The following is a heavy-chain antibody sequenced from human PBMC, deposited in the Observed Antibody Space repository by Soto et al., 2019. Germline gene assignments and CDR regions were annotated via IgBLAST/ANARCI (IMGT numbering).Heavy chain of an antibody. D-gene: IGHD6-19*01. J-gene: IGHJ2*01. CDR1: GFTFSSYW. Sequence: GGSLRLSCAASGFTFSSYWMSWVRQAPGKGLEWVANIKQDGSEKYYVDSVKGRFTISRDNAKNSLYLQMNSLRAEDTAVYYCASNQGGGVAGKDWYFDLWGRGTLVTVSS. V-gene: IGHV3-7*03. CDR2: IKQDGSEK. CDR3: ASNQGGGVAGKDWYFDL.